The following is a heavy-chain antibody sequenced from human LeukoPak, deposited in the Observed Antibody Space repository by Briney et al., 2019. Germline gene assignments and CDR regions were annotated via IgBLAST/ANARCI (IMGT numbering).Heavy chain of an antibody. D-gene: IGHD6-6*01. CDR3: ARGWRGAARPPRPVDY. CDR2: INHSGST. Sequence: SETLSLTCAVYGGSFSGYYWSWIRQPPGKGLEWIGGINHSGSTNYNPSLKSRVTISVDTSKNQFSLKLSSVTAADTAVYYCARGWRGAARPPRPVDYWGQGTLVTVSS. J-gene: IGHJ4*02. CDR1: GGSFSGYY. V-gene: IGHV4-34*01.